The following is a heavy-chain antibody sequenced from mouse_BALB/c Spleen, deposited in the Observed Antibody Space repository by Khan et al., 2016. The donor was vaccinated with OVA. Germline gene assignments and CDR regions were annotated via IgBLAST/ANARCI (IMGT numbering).Heavy chain of an antibody. V-gene: IGHV1S132*01. D-gene: IGHD2-1*01. Sequence: QVQLQQSGAELVKPGASVKLSCKTSGYTFTNYWIQWVKQRPGQGLGWIGQIFPGTGTTYSNENFKAKATLTVENSYSTAYMHLSSLTSEDSAVYFCARGCFGNYDFAYWGQGALVTVSA. CDR1: GYTFTNYW. CDR2: IFPGTGTT. CDR3: ARGCFGNYDFAY. J-gene: IGHJ3*01.